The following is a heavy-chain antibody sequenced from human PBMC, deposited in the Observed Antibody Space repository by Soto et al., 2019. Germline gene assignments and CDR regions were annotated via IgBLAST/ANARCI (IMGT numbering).Heavy chain of an antibody. V-gene: IGHV4-39*01. CDR3: ARHIRGYDLDY. Sequence: PSETLSLTCTVSGGSISSSSYYWGWIRQPPGKRLERIGSIYYSGSTYYNPSLKSRVTISVDTSKNQFSLKLSSVTAADTAVYYCARHIRGYDLDYWGQGTLVTVSS. J-gene: IGHJ4*02. D-gene: IGHD5-12*01. CDR2: IYYSGST. CDR1: GGSISSSSYY.